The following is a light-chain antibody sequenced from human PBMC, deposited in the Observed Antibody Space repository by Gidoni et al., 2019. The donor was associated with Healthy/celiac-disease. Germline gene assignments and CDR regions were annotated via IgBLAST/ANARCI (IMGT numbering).Light chain of an antibody. J-gene: IGKJ2*03. CDR3: QKYNSAPLYS. V-gene: IGKV1-27*01. Sequence: DLQMTQSPSSLPASVGDRVTITCRASQGISNYLAWYQQKPGKVPKLLIYAASTLQSGVPSRFSGSGSGTDFTLTISSLQPEDVATYYCQKYNSAPLYSFGQGTKLEIK. CDR2: AAS. CDR1: QGISNY.